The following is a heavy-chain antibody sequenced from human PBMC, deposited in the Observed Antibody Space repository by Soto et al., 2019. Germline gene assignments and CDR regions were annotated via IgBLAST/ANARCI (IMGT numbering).Heavy chain of an antibody. CDR1: GGTFSSYT. Sequence: QVQLVQSGAEVKKPGSSVKVSCKASGGTFSSYTISWVRQAPGQGLEWMGRIIPILGIANYAQKFQGRVTITADKSTSTAYMELISLRSEDTAVYYCARSVVVTAMPYGMDVWGQGTTVTVSS. V-gene: IGHV1-69*02. J-gene: IGHJ6*02. D-gene: IGHD2-21*02. CDR2: IIPILGIA. CDR3: ARSVVVTAMPYGMDV.